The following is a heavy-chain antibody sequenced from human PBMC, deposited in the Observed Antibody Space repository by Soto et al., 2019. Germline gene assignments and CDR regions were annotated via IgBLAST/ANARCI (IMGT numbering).Heavy chain of an antibody. CDR3: ARGDSNSWSDY. CDR1: GFTFRSYA. CDR2: ISYDGTNK. D-gene: IGHD6-13*01. J-gene: IGHJ4*02. V-gene: IGHV3-30*01. Sequence: QVQLVESGGGVVQPGRSLRLSCAASGFTFRSYAMDWVRQPPGKGLEWVAVISYDGTNKYYADSVKGRFTISRDNSKNTLSLQMNRLGAEDGGGYYCARGDSNSWSDYWGQGTLVTVSS.